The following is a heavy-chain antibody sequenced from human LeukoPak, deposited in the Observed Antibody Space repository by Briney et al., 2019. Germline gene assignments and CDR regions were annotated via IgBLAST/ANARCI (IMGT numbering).Heavy chain of an antibody. V-gene: IGHV4-61*01. CDR2: IYYSGTT. D-gene: IGHD1-26*01. CDR3: ARDGSGSYYYYYGMDV. J-gene: IGHJ6*02. Sequence: SETLSLTCTVSGYSISSGYYWSWIRQPPGKGLEWIGYIYYSGTTNYNPSLKSRVTISVDTSKNQFSLKLNSVTAADTAVYYCARDGSGSYYYYYGMDVWGQGTTVTVSS. CDR1: GYSISSGYY.